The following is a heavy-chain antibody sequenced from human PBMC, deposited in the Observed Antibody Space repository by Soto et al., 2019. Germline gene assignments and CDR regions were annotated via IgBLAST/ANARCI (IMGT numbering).Heavy chain of an antibody. D-gene: IGHD3-16*01. CDR3: ALRLGDPGRLYFDY. Sequence: QVQLQESGPGLVKPSQTLSLTCTVSGGSISSGGYYWRWLRQHPGKGLEWVGYIDYSGSTSYNPSPKSRVTKSVDTSKNQFALKLSSVTAADTAVYYCALRLGDPGRLYFDYWGQGTLVTVSS. CDR1: GGSISSGGYY. V-gene: IGHV4-31*03. J-gene: IGHJ4*02. CDR2: IDYSGST.